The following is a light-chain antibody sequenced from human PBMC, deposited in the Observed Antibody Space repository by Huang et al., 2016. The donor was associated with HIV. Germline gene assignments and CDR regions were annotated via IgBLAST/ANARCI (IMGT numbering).Light chain of an antibody. CDR1: QTVNSN. Sequence: EIVMMQSPATLSVSPGERATLSCRASQTVNSNLAWYQHKPGQAPRLLIYGESTRATGMRARFSGSGSGTKFTLTISSLQSEDFAVDYWQQYNNWLAFDQETKVEIK. J-gene: IGKJ1*01. CDR3: QQYNNWLA. V-gene: IGKV3-15*01. CDR2: GES.